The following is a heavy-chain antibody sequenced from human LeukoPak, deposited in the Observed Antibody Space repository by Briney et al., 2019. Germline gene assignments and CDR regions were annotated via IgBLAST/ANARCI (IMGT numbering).Heavy chain of an antibody. V-gene: IGHV4-38-2*01. J-gene: IGHJ4*02. Sequence: SETLSLTCAVSGYSISSGYYWGWIRQPPGQGLEWIGSIYHSGSTYYNPSLKSRVTISVDTSKNQFSLKLSSVTAADTAVYYCARSYRIAAAGKLDYWGQGTLVTVSS. CDR1: GYSISSGYY. CDR2: IYHSGST. D-gene: IGHD6-13*01. CDR3: ARSYRIAAAGKLDY.